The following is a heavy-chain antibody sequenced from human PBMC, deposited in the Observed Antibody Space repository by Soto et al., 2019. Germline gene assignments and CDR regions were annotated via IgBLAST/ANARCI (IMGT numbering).Heavy chain of an antibody. CDR3: ARLGPRYYDLTGNYCESHAFDI. CDR2: ITGSGNTS. CDR1: GFTFRNYA. D-gene: IGHD3-10*01. J-gene: IGHJ3*02. Sequence: EVQLLESGGGLVQAGGSLRLSCAASGFTFRNYAMSWVRQAPGKGLEWVSAITGSGNTSSYADSVKVRFTISRDNPKNILYLQLTSLRADDTAVYYCARLGPRYYDLTGNYCESHAFDIWGQGTMVTVSS. V-gene: IGHV3-23*01.